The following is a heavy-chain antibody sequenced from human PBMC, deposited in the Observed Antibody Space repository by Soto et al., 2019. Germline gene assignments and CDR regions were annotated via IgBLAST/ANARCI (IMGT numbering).Heavy chain of an antibody. CDR3: ARASSGWYGFDAFAI. CDR2: IYYSGST. Sequence: PSETLSLTCTVSGGSISSYYWSWIRQPPGKGLEWIGYIYYSGSTNYNPSLKSRVTISVDTSKNQFSLKLSSVTAADTAVYYCARASSGWYGFDAFAIWGQGTMVTVSS. D-gene: IGHD6-19*01. V-gene: IGHV4-59*01. J-gene: IGHJ3*02. CDR1: GGSISSYY.